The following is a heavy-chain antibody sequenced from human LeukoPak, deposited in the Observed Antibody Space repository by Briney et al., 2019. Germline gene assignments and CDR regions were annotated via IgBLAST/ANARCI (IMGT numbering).Heavy chain of an antibody. J-gene: IGHJ3*02. Sequence: HPGGSLRLSCAASGFTFSSYWMYWVRQAPGKGLVWVSRINSDGSSTSYADSVKGRFTISRDNAKNTLYLQMNSLRAEDTAVYYCATDSSGYLDNDAFDIWGQGTMVAVSS. CDR2: INSDGSST. CDR1: GFTFSSYW. CDR3: ATDSSGYLDNDAFDI. V-gene: IGHV3-74*01. D-gene: IGHD3-22*01.